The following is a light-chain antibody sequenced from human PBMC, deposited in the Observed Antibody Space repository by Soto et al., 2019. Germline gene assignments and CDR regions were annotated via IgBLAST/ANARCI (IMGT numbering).Light chain of an antibody. CDR2: GAS. CDR1: QSVSSIY. J-gene: IGKJ2*01. CDR3: QQSYSMPYA. V-gene: IGKV3-20*01. Sequence: DIVLTQSPGTLSLSPGERATLSCRASQSVSSIYLAWYQQKPGQAPRLLIYGASNRATGIPDRFSGGGSGTDFTLTISRLEPEDYATYFCQQSYSMPYAFGPGTKLEIK.